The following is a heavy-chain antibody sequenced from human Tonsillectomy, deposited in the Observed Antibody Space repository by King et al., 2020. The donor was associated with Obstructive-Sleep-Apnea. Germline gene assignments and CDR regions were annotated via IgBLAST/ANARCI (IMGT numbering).Heavy chain of an antibody. CDR1: GFTFSSYD. V-gene: IGHV3-13*04. CDR3: ARAGSYYYGMDV. J-gene: IGHJ6*02. Sequence: VQLVESGGGLVQPGGSLRLSCAASGFTFSSYDMHWVRQATGKGLEWVSAIGTAGDTYYPGSVKGRFTISRENAKNSLYLQMNSLRAGDTAVYYCARAGSYYYGMDVWGQGTTVTVS. D-gene: IGHD3-10*01. CDR2: IGTAGDT.